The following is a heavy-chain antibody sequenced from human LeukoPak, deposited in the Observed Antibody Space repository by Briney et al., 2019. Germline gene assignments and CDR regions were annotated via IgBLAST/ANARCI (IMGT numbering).Heavy chain of an antibody. J-gene: IGHJ4*02. CDR1: GGSISSYY. CDR3: ARFHGYCSSTSCYGHFDY. CDR2: IYYSGST. Sequence: SETLSLTCTVSGGSISSYYWSWIRQPPGKGLEWIGYIYYSGSTNYNPSHKSRVTISVDTSKNQFSLKLSSVTAADTAVYYCARFHGYCSSTSCYGHFDYWGQGTLVTVSS. D-gene: IGHD2-2*01. V-gene: IGHV4-59*01.